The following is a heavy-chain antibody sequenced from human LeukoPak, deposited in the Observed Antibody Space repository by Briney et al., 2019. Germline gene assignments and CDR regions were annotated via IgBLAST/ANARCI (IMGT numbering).Heavy chain of an antibody. V-gene: IGHV1-18*01. CDR1: GYTLSTYG. CDR3: ARDPVAMRTSYIYYYGMDV. J-gene: IGHJ6*02. Sequence: ASVKVSCKASGYTLSTYGINWVRQAPEQGLEWMGCISTYNGNTNYAQKFQGRVTMTTDTSTSTAYMELRSLRSDDTAVYYCARDPVAMRTSYIYYYGMDVWGQGTTVAVSS. CDR2: ISTYNGNT. D-gene: IGHD2-2*01.